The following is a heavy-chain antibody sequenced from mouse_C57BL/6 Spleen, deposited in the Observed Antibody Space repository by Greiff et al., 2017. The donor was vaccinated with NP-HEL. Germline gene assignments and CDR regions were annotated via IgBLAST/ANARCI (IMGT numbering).Heavy chain of an antibody. CDR2: INYDGSST. V-gene: IGHV5-16*01. D-gene: IGHD4-1*01. Sequence: EVKVVESEGGLVQPGSSMKLSCTASGFTFSDYYMAWVRQVPEKGLEWVANINYDGSSTYYLDSLKSRFLISRDNAKNILYLQMSSLKSEDTATYYCARAPDWDYFDYWGQGTTLTVSS. J-gene: IGHJ2*01. CDR1: GFTFSDYY. CDR3: ARAPDWDYFDY.